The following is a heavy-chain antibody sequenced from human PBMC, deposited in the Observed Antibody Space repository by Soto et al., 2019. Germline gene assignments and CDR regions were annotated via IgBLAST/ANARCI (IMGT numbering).Heavy chain of an antibody. CDR1: GFTFSSYS. J-gene: IGHJ4*02. V-gene: IGHV3-21*01. D-gene: IGHD3-22*01. CDR3: ARDIDYMIVVAQRSHPIDY. Sequence: PGGSLRLSCAASGFTFSSYSMNWIRQAPGKGLEWVSSISSSSSYIYYADSVKGRFTISRDNAKNSLYLQMNSLRAEDTAVYYCARDIDYMIVVAQRSHPIDYWGQGTLVTVSS. CDR2: ISSSSSYI.